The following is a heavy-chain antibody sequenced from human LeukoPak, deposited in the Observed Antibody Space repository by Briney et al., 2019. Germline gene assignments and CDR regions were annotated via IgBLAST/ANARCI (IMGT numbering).Heavy chain of an antibody. CDR1: GGSISSYY. CDR2: IYYSGST. CDR3: ASRPAAMPFEMYFQH. J-gene: IGHJ1*01. Sequence: SETLSLTCSVSGGSISSYYWSWIRQPSGKGLQWIGYIYYSGSTYYNPSLKSRVTISVDTSKNQFSLKLSSVTAADTAVYYCASRPAAMPFEMYFQHWGQGTLVTVSS. V-gene: IGHV4-59*04. D-gene: IGHD2-2*01.